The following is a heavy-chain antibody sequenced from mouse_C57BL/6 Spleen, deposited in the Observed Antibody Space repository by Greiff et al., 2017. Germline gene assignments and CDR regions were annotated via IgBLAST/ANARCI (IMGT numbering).Heavy chain of an antibody. V-gene: IGHV1-81*01. D-gene: IGHD2-5*01. CDR2: ISPRSGNT. CDR1: GYTFTSYG. Sequence: QVQLQQSGAELARPGASVKLSCKASGYTFTSYGISWVKQRTGQGLEWIGEISPRSGNTYYNETFKGKVTLTADKSSRKAYMELRSLTSEDSAVYFCAYSNPYAMDYWGQGTSVTVSS. J-gene: IGHJ4*01. CDR3: AYSNPYAMDY.